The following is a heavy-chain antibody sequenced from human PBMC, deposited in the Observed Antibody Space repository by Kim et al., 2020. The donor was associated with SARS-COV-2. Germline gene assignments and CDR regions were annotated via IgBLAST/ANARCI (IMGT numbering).Heavy chain of an antibody. CDR3: ATMVRGVTRGLFDP. V-gene: IGHV4-39*01. CDR1: GGSISSSSYY. Sequence: SETLSLTCTVSGGSISSSSYYWGWIRQPQGKGLEWIGSIYYSGSTYYNPSLKSRVTISVDTSKNKFSLKLSSVTAADTAVYYCATMVRGVTRGLFDPWGQGTLVTVSS. D-gene: IGHD3-10*01. J-gene: IGHJ5*02. CDR2: IYYSGST.